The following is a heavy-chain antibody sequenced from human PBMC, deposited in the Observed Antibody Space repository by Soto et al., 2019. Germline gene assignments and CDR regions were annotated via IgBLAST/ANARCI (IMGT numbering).Heavy chain of an antibody. Sequence: GGSLRLSCAASGFTFSSYTMSWVRQAPGKGPEWVSSISGSGGSTYYADSVKGRFTISRDNSKNTLYLQMNTLRAEDTAVYYCAPGGYCSSRSCSRRYYYGMDVWGQGTTVTVSS. CDR1: GFTFSSYT. D-gene: IGHD2-2*01. CDR3: APGGYCSSRSCSRRYYYGMDV. J-gene: IGHJ6*02. V-gene: IGHV3-23*01. CDR2: ISGSGGST.